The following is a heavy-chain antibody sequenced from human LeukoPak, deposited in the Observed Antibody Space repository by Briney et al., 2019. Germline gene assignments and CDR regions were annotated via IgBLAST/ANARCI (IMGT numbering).Heavy chain of an antibody. CDR3: AKGLHLAAADY. D-gene: IGHD6-13*01. CDR2: ISSSGGRT. CDR1: EFTFSDYA. Sequence: PGGSLGLSCTASEFTFSDYAMSWVRQAPGKGLEWVSAISSSGGRTYYGDSVKGRFTISRDNSKKTLYLQMNSLRAGDTAVYYCAKGLHLAAADYWGQGTLVTVSS. J-gene: IGHJ4*02. V-gene: IGHV3-23*01.